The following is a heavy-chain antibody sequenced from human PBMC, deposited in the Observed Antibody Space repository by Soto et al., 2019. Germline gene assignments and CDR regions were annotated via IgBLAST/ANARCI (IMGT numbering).Heavy chain of an antibody. J-gene: IGHJ5*01. CDR2: INHSGRV. Sequence: QVQLQQWGAGLLKPSETLSLICAVYGGSFSGHSWTWIRQSPGKGLEWIGDINHSGRVNYSPSLKSRVTISLETYKNQFSLTLSAVTAADTAMYYCSTRAYDTNGYYRFDPWGQGTLDTVSS. V-gene: IGHV4-34*01. CDR1: GGSFSGHS. D-gene: IGHD3-22*01. CDR3: STRAYDTNGYYRFDP.